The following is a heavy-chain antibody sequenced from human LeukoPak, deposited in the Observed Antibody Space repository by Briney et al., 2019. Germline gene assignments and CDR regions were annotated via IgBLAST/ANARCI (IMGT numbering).Heavy chain of an antibody. CDR1: GFTFSSYW. D-gene: IGHD1-7*01. CDR2: IKQDGSEK. V-gene: IGHV3-7*01. Sequence: GGSLRLSCAASGFTFSSYWMSWVRQAPGKGLEWVANIKQDGSEKYYVDSVKGRFTISRDNAKNSLYLQMNSLRAEDTAVYYCASHNGPNWNYDAFDIWGQGTMVTVSS. J-gene: IGHJ3*02. CDR3: ASHNGPNWNYDAFDI.